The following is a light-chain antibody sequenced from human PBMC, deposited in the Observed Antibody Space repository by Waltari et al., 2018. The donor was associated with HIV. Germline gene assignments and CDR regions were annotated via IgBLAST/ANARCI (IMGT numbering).Light chain of an antibody. CDR3: CSYAGSSSLVV. CDR2: EGS. V-gene: IGLV2-23*01. CDR1: SSAVGSHNL. J-gene: IGLJ2*01. Sequence: QSALTQPASASGARGPSLPISCTGNSSAVGSHNLGSWYQKHPGKAPKVMIFEGSKRPSGVSNRFSGSKSGNTASLTISGLQAEDEADYYCCSYAGSSSLVVFGGGTKLTVL.